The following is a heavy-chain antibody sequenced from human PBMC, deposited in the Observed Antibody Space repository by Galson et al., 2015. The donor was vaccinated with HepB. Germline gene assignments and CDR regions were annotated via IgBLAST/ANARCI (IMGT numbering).Heavy chain of an antibody. D-gene: IGHD5-24*01. J-gene: IGHJ6*02. CDR3: ARDRTEMATIHGMDV. CDR1: GFTFSSYS. V-gene: IGHV3-21*01. Sequence: SLRLSCAASGFTFSSYSMNWVRQAPGKGLEWVSSISSSSSYIYYADSVKGRFTISRDNAKNSLYLQTNSLRAEDTAVYYCARDRTEMATIHGMDVWGQGTTVTVSS. CDR2: ISSSSSYI.